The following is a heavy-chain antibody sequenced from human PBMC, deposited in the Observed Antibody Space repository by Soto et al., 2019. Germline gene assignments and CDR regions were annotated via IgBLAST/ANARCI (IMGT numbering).Heavy chain of an antibody. J-gene: IGHJ4*02. V-gene: IGHV4-34*01. Sequence: QVQLQQWGAGLLKPSETLSLTCAVYGGSFSGYYWSWIRQPPGKGLEWIGEINHSGSTNYNPSLKSRVTISVDTSKNQFSLKLSSVTAADTAVYYCARRKRMVRRVITRPLFDYWGQGTLVTVSS. CDR1: GGSFSGYY. CDR2: INHSGST. D-gene: IGHD3-10*01. CDR3: ARRKRMVRRVITRPLFDY.